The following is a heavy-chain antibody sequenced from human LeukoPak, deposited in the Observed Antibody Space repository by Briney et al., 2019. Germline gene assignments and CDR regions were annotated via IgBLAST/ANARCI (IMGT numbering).Heavy chain of an antibody. CDR1: GGSTSSYY. CDR2: IYYSGGT. J-gene: IGHJ4*02. D-gene: IGHD5-12*01. V-gene: IGHV4-59*01. CDR3: ARDGDSGWGFDY. Sequence: SETLSLTCTVSGGSTSSYYWSWIRQPPGKGLEWIGYIYYSGGTNYNPSLKSRVTISVDTSKNQFSLKLSSVTAADTAVYYCARDGDSGWGFDYWGQGTLVTVSS.